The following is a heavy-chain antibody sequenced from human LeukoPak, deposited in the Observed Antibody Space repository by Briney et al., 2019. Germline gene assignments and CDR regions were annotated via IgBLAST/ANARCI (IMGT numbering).Heavy chain of an antibody. CDR2: ISSGGYTA. V-gene: IGHV3-48*03. J-gene: IGHJ4*02. CDR1: GFTFSYYE. D-gene: IGHD5-12*01. CDR3: ARSKRDIVATIGY. Sequence: GGSLRLSCAASGFTFSYYEMNWVRQAPGKGLEWLSYISSGGYTADYADSVKGRFTISRDNAKNSVYLQMHSLRAEDTGLYYCARSKRDIVATIGYWGQGTLFAVSS.